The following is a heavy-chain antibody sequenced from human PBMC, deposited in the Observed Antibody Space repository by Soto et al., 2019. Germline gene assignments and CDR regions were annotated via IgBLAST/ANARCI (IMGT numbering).Heavy chain of an antibody. V-gene: IGHV1-69*13. D-gene: IGHD2-8*01. CDR2: IIPIFGTA. CDR3: AVYCTNGVCSDYYYGMDV. Sequence: GASVKVSCKASGGTFSSYAISWVRQAPGQGLEWMGGIIPIFGTANYAQKFQGRVTITADESTSTAYMELSSLRSEDTAVYYCAVYCTNGVCSDYYYGMDVWGQGTTVTVSS. CDR1: GGTFSSYA. J-gene: IGHJ6*02.